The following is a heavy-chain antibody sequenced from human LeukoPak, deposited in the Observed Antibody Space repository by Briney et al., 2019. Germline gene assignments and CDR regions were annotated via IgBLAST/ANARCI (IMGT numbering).Heavy chain of an antibody. CDR2: INHSGST. J-gene: IGHJ4*02. D-gene: IGHD6-19*01. CDR1: GGSFSGYY. Sequence: SETLSLTCAVYGGSFSGYYWSWIRQPPGKGLEWIGEINHSGSTNYNPSLKSRVTISVDTSKNQFSLKLSSVTAADTAVYYCAGSTGIAVAGKTRPFDYWGQGTLVTVSS. CDR3: AGSTGIAVAGKTRPFDY. V-gene: IGHV4-34*01.